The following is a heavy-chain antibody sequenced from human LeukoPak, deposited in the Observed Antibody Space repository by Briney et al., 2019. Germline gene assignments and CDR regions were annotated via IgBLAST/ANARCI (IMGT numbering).Heavy chain of an antibody. Sequence: GRSVRLSCAASGFTFSSYGMHWVRQAPGKGLEWVAVISYDGFNKYYADSVKGRFTISRDNSKNTLYLQMNSLRAEDTAVYYCAKEFSYYYDSSGYYPYAFDIWGQGTMFTASS. V-gene: IGHV3-30*18. CDR2: ISYDGFNK. J-gene: IGHJ3*02. CDR3: AKEFSYYYDSSGYYPYAFDI. D-gene: IGHD3-22*01. CDR1: GFTFSSYG.